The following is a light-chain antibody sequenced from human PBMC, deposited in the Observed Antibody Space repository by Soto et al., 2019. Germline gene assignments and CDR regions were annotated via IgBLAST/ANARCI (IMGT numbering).Light chain of an antibody. Sequence: EIVMTQSPATLSVSPGERATLSCRASQSVSSNLDWYQQKPGQAPRLLIYGASTRATGIPARFSGSGSETEFTLTISSLQSEDFALYYCQQYNNWPPYTLGQGTKLEIK. CDR1: QSVSSN. J-gene: IGKJ2*01. CDR3: QQYNNWPPYT. V-gene: IGKV3-15*01. CDR2: GAS.